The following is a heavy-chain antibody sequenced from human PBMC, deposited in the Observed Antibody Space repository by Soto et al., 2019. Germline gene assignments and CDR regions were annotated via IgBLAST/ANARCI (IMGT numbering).Heavy chain of an antibody. V-gene: IGHV3-15*01. CDR3: TTDYGIAARPSDY. CDR2: IKSKTDGGTT. J-gene: IGHJ4*02. Sequence: EVQLVESGGGLVQPGGSLRLSCAASGFTFSNAWRSWVRQAPGKGLEWVGRIKSKTDGGTTDYAAPVKGRFTISRDDSKNTLYLQMNSLKTEDTAVYYCTTDYGIAARPSDYWGQGTLVTVSS. CDR1: GFTFSNAW. D-gene: IGHD6-6*01.